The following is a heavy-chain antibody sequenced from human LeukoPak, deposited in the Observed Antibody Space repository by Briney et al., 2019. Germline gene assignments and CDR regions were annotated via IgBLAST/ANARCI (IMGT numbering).Heavy chain of an antibody. V-gene: IGHV3-23*01. CDR3: AKDRSAVAGTYFDY. D-gene: IGHD6-19*01. CDR2: ISSSGGST. CDR1: GFSFSGYA. Sequence: GGSLRLSCAASGFSFSGYAMSWVRQPPGKGLDWVSIISSSGGSTNYTESVKGRFTISRDNSKNTLYLQMNSLRAEDTAVYYCAKDRSAVAGTYFDYWGQGTLVTVSS. J-gene: IGHJ4*02.